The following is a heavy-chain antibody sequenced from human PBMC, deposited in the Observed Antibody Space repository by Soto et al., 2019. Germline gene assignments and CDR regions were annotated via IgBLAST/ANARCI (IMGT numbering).Heavy chain of an antibody. CDR2: IDPDGTTT. D-gene: IGHD1-1*01. CDR1: GFDSSYYW. CDR3: ARGPRPSSAGTGAY. J-gene: IGHJ1*01. V-gene: IGHV3-74*01. Sequence: GSLRLSCALSGFDSSYYWIQWFRQSPGKGLEWVSRIDPDGTTTNYADSVKGRFSVSRDNAKKTIYLQMNSLTADDTALYYCARGPRPSSAGTGAYWGQGALVTVSS.